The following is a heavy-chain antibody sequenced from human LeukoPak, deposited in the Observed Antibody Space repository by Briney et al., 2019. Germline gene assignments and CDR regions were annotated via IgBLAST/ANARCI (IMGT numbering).Heavy chain of an antibody. CDR3: ARVPLHPTISNFDF. CDR2: ISSSSSYT. D-gene: IGHD2/OR15-2a*01. V-gene: IGHV3-21*04. J-gene: IGHJ4*02. CDR1: GFTFTTYR. Sequence: GGSLRLSCAASGFTFTTYRMEWVRQAPGKGLEWVSSISSSSSYTYYADSVKGRFTISRDNAENTLYLQMNSLRAEDTAVYYCARVPLHPTISNFDFWGQGTQVTVSS.